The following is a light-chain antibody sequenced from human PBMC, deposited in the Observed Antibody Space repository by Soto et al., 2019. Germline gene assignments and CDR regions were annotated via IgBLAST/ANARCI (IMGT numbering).Light chain of an antibody. CDR1: SSNIGAGFD. Sequence: QSVLTPPPSVSGAPGHRVTISCTGTSSNIGAGFDVHWYQQLPGTVPKVLIYGNNNRPSGVPDRFSGSKSGTSASLAISGLQAEDEADYYCQSYDSSRSGHVVFGGGTKVTVL. J-gene: IGLJ2*01. V-gene: IGLV1-40*01. CDR2: GNN. CDR3: QSYDSSRSGHVV.